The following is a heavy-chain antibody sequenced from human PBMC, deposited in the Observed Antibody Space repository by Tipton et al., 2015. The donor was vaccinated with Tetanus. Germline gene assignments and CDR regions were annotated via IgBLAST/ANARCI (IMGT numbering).Heavy chain of an antibody. Sequence: TLSLTCSVSGASLRSGDYNWSWIRQPPGKGLEWLAYISDSGHSNSNYFLKSRITISRDTSRNQFSLKLTSVTAADTAVYYCTRANHEFPKKGPFGSWGQGTLVIVS. D-gene: IGHD3-10*01. J-gene: IGHJ4*02. V-gene: IGHV4-61*08. CDR3: TRANHEFPKKGPFGS. CDR1: GASLRSGDYN. CDR2: ISDSGHS.